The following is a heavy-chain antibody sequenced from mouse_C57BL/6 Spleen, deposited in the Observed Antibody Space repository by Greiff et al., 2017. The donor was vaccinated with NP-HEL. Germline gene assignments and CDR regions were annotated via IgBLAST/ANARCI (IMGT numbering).Heavy chain of an antibody. CDR1: GFTFSDYY. J-gene: IGHJ3*01. CDR2: ISNGGGST. CDR3: AGWLPFAY. Sequence: EVQRVESGGGLVQPGGSLKLSCAASGFTFSDYYMYWVRQTPEKRLEWVAYISNGGGSTYYPDTVKGRFTISRDNAKNTLYLQMSRLKSEDTAMYYCAGWLPFAYWGQGTLVTVSA. V-gene: IGHV5-12*01. D-gene: IGHD2-2*01.